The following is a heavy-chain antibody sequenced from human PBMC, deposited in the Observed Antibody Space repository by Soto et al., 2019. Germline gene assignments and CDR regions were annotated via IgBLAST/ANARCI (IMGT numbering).Heavy chain of an antibody. CDR2: IWYDGSNK. D-gene: IGHD1-7*01. CDR3: ARSITGTYFDY. Sequence: GGSLRLSCAASGFTFSSYGMHWVRQAPGKGLEWVAVIWYDGSNKYYADSVKGRFTISRDNSKNTLYLQMNSLRAEDTAVYYCARSITGTYFDYWGQGTLVTVSS. V-gene: IGHV3-33*01. CDR1: GFTFSSYG. J-gene: IGHJ4*02.